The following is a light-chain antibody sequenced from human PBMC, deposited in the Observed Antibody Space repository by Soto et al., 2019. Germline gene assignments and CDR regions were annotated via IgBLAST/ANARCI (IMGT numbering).Light chain of an antibody. V-gene: IGLV2-11*01. J-gene: IGLJ1*01. CDR2: DVN. Sequence: QPALTQPRSVSGSPGQSVTISCTGASSDVGGYNSVSWYQQHPVKAPKLMIYDVNKRPSGVPDRFSGSKSGNTASLTISGLQTEDEADYYCCSYAGTSYVFGTGTKVTVL. CDR1: SSDVGGYNS. CDR3: CSYAGTSYV.